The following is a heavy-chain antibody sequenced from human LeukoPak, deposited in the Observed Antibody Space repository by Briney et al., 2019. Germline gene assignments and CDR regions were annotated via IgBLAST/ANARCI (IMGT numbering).Heavy chain of an antibody. CDR2: IYTSGST. CDR3: AGTLTRGYYYYYMDV. V-gene: IGHV4-4*07. Sequence: SETLSLTCTVPGGSISSYYWSWIRQPAGKGLEWIGRIYTSGSTNYNPSLKSRVTMSVDTSKNQFSLKLSSVTAADTAVYYCAGTLTRGYYYYYMDVWGKGTTVTVSS. J-gene: IGHJ6*03. CDR1: GGSISSYY. D-gene: IGHD1-1*01.